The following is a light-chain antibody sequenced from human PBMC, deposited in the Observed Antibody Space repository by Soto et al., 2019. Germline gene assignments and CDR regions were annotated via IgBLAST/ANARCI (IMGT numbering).Light chain of an antibody. CDR3: SAYTSSLALYV. CDR1: SSDVATYNY. J-gene: IGLJ1*01. V-gene: IGLV2-14*01. Sequence: QSVLTQPASVSGSPGQSITISCTGTSSDVATYNYISWYQQHPGKAPKLMIYEVSNRPSGISTRFSGSKSGNTASLTISGLQAEDEADYYSSAYTSSLALYVFGSGTKLTVL. CDR2: EVS.